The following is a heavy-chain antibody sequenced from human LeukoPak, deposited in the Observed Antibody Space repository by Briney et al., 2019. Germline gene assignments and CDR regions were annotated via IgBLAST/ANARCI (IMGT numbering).Heavy chain of an antibody. D-gene: IGHD2-8*02. Sequence: TGGSLRLSCAASGFTFSNYWMIWVRQAPGKGLEWVGNIKQDGSEKRYADSVRGRFSISRDNAQTSLYLQMNSLRAEDTAVYYCARVTGTWWVDYWGQGTLVTVSS. V-gene: IGHV3-7*02. J-gene: IGHJ4*02. CDR2: IKQDGSEK. CDR1: GFTFSNYW. CDR3: ARVTGTWWVDY.